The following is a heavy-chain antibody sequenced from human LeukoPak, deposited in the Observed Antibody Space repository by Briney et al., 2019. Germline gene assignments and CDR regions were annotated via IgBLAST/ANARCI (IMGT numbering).Heavy chain of an antibody. CDR2: IIPIVGTT. CDR1: GGTFSSYA. Sequence: SVKVSCKASGGTFSSYAFSWVRQAPGQGLEWMGGIIPIVGTTNYAQMFQGRVTITADESTSTAYMELSSLRSEDTAVYYCAIFWSGYYDTGRYMDVWGQGTTVTVSS. D-gene: IGHD3-3*01. V-gene: IGHV1-69*13. J-gene: IGHJ6*02. CDR3: AIFWSGYYDTGRYMDV.